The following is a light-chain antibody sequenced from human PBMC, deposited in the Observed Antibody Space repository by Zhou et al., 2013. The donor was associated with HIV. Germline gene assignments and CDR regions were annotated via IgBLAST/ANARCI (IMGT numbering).Light chain of an antibody. CDR3: QQYNTDSRA. CDR2: KAS. V-gene: IGKV1-5*03. CDR1: QSISTW. J-gene: IGKJ1*01. Sequence: DIQMTQSPSTLSASVGDRVTITCRASQSISTWLAWYQQKSGKAPKLLIYKASSLESGVPSRFSGSGSGTDFTLTISSLQPDDFATYYCQQYNTDSRAFGQG.